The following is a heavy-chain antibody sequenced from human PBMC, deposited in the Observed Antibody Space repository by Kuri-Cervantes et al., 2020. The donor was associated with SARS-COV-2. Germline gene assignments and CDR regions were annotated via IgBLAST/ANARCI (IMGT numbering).Heavy chain of an antibody. CDR1: GYTFTSYY. V-gene: IGHV1-46*03. D-gene: IGHD3-3*01. CDR3: TGGIFGIFIRD. Sequence: ASVKVSCKASGYTFTSYYMHWVRQAPGQGLEWMGIINPSGGSTSYAQKFQGRVTMTRDTSTSTVYMELSSLRSEDTAVYYCTGGIFGIFIRDWGQGILVTVSS. J-gene: IGHJ4*01. CDR2: INPSGGST.